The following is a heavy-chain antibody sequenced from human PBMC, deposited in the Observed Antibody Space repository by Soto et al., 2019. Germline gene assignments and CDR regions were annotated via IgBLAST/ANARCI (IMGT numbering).Heavy chain of an antibody. CDR2: INHSGST. V-gene: IGHV4-34*01. D-gene: IGHD5-12*01. CDR1: GGYFSGYY. CDR3: AREGRWLRFFVY. Sequence: SETQSLTCAVYGGYFSGYYWSLISQPPGKGLEWIGEINHSGSTNYNPSLKSRVTISVDTSKNQFSLKLSSVTAADTAVYYCAREGRWLRFFVYWGQGTLVTSPQ. J-gene: IGHJ4*02.